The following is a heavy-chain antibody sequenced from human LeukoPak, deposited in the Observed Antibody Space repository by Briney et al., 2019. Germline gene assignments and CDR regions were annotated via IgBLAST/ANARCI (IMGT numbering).Heavy chain of an antibody. D-gene: IGHD2-8*01. V-gene: IGHV4-61*02. J-gene: IGHJ3*02. Sequence: SETLSLTCTVSGGSISSGSYYWSWIRQPAGKGLEWIGRIYTSGSTNYNPSLKSRVTISVDTSKNQFSLKLSSVTAADTAVYYCARAPAHFNGAFDIWGQGTMVTVSS. CDR1: GGSISSGSYY. CDR2: IYTSGST. CDR3: ARAPAHFNGAFDI.